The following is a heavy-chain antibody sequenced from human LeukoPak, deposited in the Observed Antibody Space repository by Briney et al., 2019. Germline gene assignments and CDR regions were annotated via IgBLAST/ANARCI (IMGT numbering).Heavy chain of an antibody. Sequence: GGSLRLSCAASGFTFSSYWMSWVRQAPGKGLEWVANIKQDGSEKYYVDSVKGRFTISRDNAKNSLYLQMNSLRAEDTAVYYCARPYGSGSHLPFDIWGQGTMVTVSS. D-gene: IGHD3-10*01. V-gene: IGHV3-7*01. CDR1: GFTFSSYW. CDR3: ARPYGSGSHLPFDI. J-gene: IGHJ3*02. CDR2: IKQDGSEK.